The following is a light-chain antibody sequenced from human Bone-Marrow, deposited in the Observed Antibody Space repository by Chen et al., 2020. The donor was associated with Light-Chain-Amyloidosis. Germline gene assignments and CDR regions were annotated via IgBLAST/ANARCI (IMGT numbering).Light chain of an antibody. V-gene: IGLV6-57*01. CDR3: QSYDIAKV. Sequence: NFVLIQPHSVSESPGKTVTISCTRSSGDIASNYVHWYQQRPGRSPTLVIYEDNQRPSGVPDQFSGSIDRSSTSASLTISGLKTEDAGDYYCQSYDIAKVFGGGTKVTVL. CDR1: SGDIASNY. CDR2: EDN. J-gene: IGLJ2*01.